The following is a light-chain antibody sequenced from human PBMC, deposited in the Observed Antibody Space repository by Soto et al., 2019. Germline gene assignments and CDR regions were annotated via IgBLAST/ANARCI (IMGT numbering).Light chain of an antibody. CDR1: QIIKTFY. Sequence: SPGTLSLSPGETATLSCRASQIIKTFYFGWYQQKPGQSPRLLIYGVYSRATGTPDRFSGSGSGTDFTLTISRLEPEDSAVYYCQFYGSSLITFGQGTRLEIK. V-gene: IGKV3-20*01. J-gene: IGKJ5*01. CDR3: QFYGSSLIT. CDR2: GVY.